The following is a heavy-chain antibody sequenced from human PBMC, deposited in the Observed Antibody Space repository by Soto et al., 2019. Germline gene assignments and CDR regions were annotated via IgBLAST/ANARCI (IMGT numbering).Heavy chain of an antibody. CDR3: ARDRGLGSGWYGWFDP. CDR1: GGSISSYF. J-gene: IGHJ5*02. Sequence: SETLSLTCTVSGGSISSYFWSWIRQPPGKGLEWIGYIYYSESTNYNPSLKSRVTISVDTSKNQFSLKLSSVTAADTAVYYCARDRGLGSGWYGWFDPWGQGTLVTSPQ. V-gene: IGHV4-59*01. CDR2: IYYSEST. D-gene: IGHD6-19*01.